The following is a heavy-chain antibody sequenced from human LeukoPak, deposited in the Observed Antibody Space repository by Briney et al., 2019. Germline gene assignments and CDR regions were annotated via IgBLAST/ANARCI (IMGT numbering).Heavy chain of an antibody. D-gene: IGHD3-3*01. CDR2: INPNSGGT. V-gene: IGHV1-2*02. J-gene: IGHJ3*02. Sequence: ASVKVSCKASGYTFTGYYMHWVRQAPGQGLEWMGWINPNSGGTNYAQSFQGRVTMTRDTSITTAYMELRSLRSDDTAVYYCARSRITLLAVVNNAFDIWGQGTMVTVSS. CDR1: GYTFTGYY. CDR3: ARSRITLLAVVNNAFDI.